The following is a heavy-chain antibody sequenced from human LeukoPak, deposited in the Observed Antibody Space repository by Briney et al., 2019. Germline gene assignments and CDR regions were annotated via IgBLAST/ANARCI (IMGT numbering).Heavy chain of an antibody. J-gene: IGHJ4*02. CDR3: VRYSGSYFDY. D-gene: IGHD6-19*01. CDR2: ISESGTT. Sequence: PSEILSLTCSVSGGSISSSIHYWAWTRQPPGKGLEWLATISESGTTYYNPSLKSRVTISVDTSKNQFSLNLGSVTAADTAVYYYVRYSGSYFDYWGQGALVTVSS. V-gene: IGHV4-39*01. CDR1: GGSISSSIHY.